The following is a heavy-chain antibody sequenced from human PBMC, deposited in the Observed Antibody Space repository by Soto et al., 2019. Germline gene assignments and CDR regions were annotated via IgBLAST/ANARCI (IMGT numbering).Heavy chain of an antibody. J-gene: IGHJ4*02. Sequence: EVQLVESGGGLIQPGGSLRLSCAASGFTVNSKYMSWVRQAPGKGLEWVSVIYSGGDTYYTDSVKGRFTISRYNSENSVSLQMNSLRTEDTAVYYCARGSWDTARIRIGFDYWGQGALVTVSS. CDR1: GFTVNSKY. CDR2: IYSGGDT. V-gene: IGHV3-53*01. D-gene: IGHD5-18*01. CDR3: ARGSWDTARIRIGFDY.